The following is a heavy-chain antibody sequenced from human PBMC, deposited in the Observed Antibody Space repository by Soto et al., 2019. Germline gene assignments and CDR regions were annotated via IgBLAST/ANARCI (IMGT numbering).Heavy chain of an antibody. V-gene: IGHV4-34*01. D-gene: IGHD3-10*01. CDR3: ARGYRGDYYGSGSPYYFDY. Sequence: SETLSLTCAAYGGSFSGYYWSWIRQPPGKGLEWIGEINHSGSTNYNPSLKSRVTISVDTSKNQFSLKLSSVTAADTAVYYCARGYRGDYYGSGSPYYFDYWGQGTLVTVSS. CDR1: GGSFSGYY. CDR2: INHSGST. J-gene: IGHJ4*02.